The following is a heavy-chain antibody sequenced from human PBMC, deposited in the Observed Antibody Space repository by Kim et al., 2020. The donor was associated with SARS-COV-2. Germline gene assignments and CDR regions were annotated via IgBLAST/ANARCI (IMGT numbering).Heavy chain of an antibody. CDR3: ARARVYSSGWALGYYFDY. D-gene: IGHD6-19*01. J-gene: IGHJ4*02. V-gene: IGHV3-74*01. Sequence: KGRFSISRDNAKNTLFLQMNSLRAEDTAVYYCARARVYSSGWALGYYFDYWGQGTLVTVSS.